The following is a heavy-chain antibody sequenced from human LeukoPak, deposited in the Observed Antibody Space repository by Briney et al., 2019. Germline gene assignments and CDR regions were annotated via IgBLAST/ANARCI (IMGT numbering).Heavy chain of an antibody. CDR2: IYYSGST. J-gene: IGHJ4*02. CDR3: ARNMVRGVIYLGY. Sequence: SETLSLTCTVSGGSISSGDYYWSWIRQPPGKGLEWIGYIYYSGSTYYNPSLKSRVTISVDRSKNQFSLKLSSVTAADTAVYYCARNMVRGVIYLGYWGQGTLVTVSS. V-gene: IGHV4-30-4*01. CDR1: GGSISSGDYY. D-gene: IGHD3-10*01.